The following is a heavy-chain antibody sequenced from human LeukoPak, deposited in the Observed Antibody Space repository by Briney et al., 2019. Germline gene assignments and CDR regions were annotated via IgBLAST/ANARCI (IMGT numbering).Heavy chain of an antibody. CDR2: INPGKSDT. Sequence: LGESLKISCKGSEYSFTTYWIGWVRQMPGKGLEYMGIINPGKSDTRYSPSFQGQVTISADKSISTAYLQWSSLKASDTAMYYCARHQALRYFDWSPPTRVAFDIWGQGTMVTVSS. D-gene: IGHD3-9*01. CDR1: EYSFTTYW. J-gene: IGHJ3*02. CDR3: ARHQALRYFDWSPPTRVAFDI. V-gene: IGHV5-51*01.